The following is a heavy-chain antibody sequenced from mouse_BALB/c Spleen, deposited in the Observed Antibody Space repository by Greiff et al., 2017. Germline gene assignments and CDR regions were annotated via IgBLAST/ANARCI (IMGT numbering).Heavy chain of an antibody. CDR3: ARGGYYSYYFDY. Sequence: EVKLVESGGGLVQPGGSRKLSCAASGFTFSSFGMHWVRQAPEKGLEWVAYISSGSSTIYYADTVKGRFTISRDNPKNTLFLQMTSLRSEDTAMYYCARGGYYSYYFDYWGQGTTLTVSS. CDR2: ISSGSSTI. V-gene: IGHV5-17*02. J-gene: IGHJ2*01. CDR1: GFTFSSFG. D-gene: IGHD2-3*01.